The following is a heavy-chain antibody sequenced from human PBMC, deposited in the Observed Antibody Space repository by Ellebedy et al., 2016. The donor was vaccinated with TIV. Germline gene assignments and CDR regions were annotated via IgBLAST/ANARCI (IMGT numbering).Heavy chain of an antibody. Sequence: AASVKVSCKASGYTFTSYGISWVRQAPGQGLEWMGWISAYNGNTNYAQKLQGRVTMTTDTSTSTAYMELRSLRSDDTAVYYCARDGLVDTAMVYNLRGDYWGQGTLVTVSS. D-gene: IGHD5-18*01. CDR3: ARDGLVDTAMVYNLRGDY. V-gene: IGHV1-18*01. CDR1: GYTFTSYG. J-gene: IGHJ4*02. CDR2: ISAYNGNT.